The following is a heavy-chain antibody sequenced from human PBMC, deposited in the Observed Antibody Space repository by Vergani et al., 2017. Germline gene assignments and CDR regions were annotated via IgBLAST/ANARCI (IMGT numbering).Heavy chain of an antibody. Sequence: EVQLVESGGGLVKPGGSLRLSCAASGFTFSSYSMNWVRQAPGKGLEWVSSISSSSSYIYYADSVKGRFTISRDNAKNSLYLQMNSLRAEDTAVYYCARVRRGVEMATIYFDYWGQGTLVTVSS. CDR1: GFTFSSYS. CDR2: ISSSSSYI. CDR3: ARVRRGVEMATIYFDY. V-gene: IGHV3-21*01. J-gene: IGHJ4*02. D-gene: IGHD5-24*01.